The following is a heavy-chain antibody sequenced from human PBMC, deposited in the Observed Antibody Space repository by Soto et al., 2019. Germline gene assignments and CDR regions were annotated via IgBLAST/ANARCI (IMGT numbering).Heavy chain of an antibody. CDR2: ISRSGSTI. CDR1: GFTFSDYY. V-gene: IGHV3-11*01. J-gene: IGHJ5*02. CDR3: AGYCSRTSCLPHPLIDP. D-gene: IGHD2-2*01. Sequence: PGGSLRLSCAASGFTFSDYYMSWIRQAPGKGLEWVSYISRSGSTIYYADSVKGRFTISRDNAKNSLYLQMNSLRAEDTAVYYCAGYCSRTSCLPHPLIDPWGQGTLVTVSS.